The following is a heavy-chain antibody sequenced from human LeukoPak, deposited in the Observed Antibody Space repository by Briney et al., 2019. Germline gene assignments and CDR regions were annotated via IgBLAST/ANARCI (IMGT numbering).Heavy chain of an antibody. D-gene: IGHD3-16*01. V-gene: IGHV4-59*01. CDR1: RGSISSDY. J-gene: IGHJ4*02. CDR3: AKGGTWAPGIFDY. CDR2: MYNSGST. Sequence: SETLSLTRTVSRGSISSDYWSWIRQPPGKGLEWIGYMYNSGSTNYNPSLKSRVTISVDMSKNQFSLRMSSVTAADTALYHCAKGGTWAPGIFDYWGQRSLVTVSS.